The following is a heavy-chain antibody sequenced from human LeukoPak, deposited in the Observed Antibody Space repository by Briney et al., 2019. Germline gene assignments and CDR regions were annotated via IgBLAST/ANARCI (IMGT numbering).Heavy chain of an antibody. D-gene: IGHD5-12*01. J-gene: IGHJ4*01. Sequence: GGSLRLSCAASGFNFIDYSMNWVRRAPGKGLEWISYIGISSGNTKYADSVKGRFTISRDKARNSLYLQMNSLRVEDTAVYYCARDHRYAFDNWGHGTLVTVSS. CDR1: GFNFIDYS. CDR2: IGISSGNT. CDR3: ARDHRYAFDN. V-gene: IGHV3-48*01.